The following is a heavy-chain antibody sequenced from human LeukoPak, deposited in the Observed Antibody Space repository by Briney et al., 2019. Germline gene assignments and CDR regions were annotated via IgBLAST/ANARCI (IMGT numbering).Heavy chain of an antibody. V-gene: IGHV3-21*01. CDR2: ISSSSSYI. D-gene: IGHD4-23*01. J-gene: IGHJ4*02. CDR3: ARESDYGGKSNDNFDY. CDR1: GFTFSSYS. Sequence: PGGSLRLSCAASGFTFSSYSMNWVRQAPGKGLEWVSSISSSSSYIYYADSVKGRFTISRDNAKNSLYLQMNSLRAEDTAVYYCARESDYGGKSNDNFDYWGQGTLVTVSS.